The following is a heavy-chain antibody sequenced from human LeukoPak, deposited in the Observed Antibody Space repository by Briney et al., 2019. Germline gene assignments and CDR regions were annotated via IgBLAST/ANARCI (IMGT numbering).Heavy chain of an antibody. V-gene: IGHV4-38-2*02. Sequence: KASETLSLTCTVFGYSISSAYSWGCIRQPPGKGLEWIGSIYHNGNTYYNSSLKSRVTISVDTSENQFSLKLSSVTAADTAVYYCASYKTYYDSSGNPFDYWGQGTLVTVSS. CDR1: GYSISSAYS. CDR2: IYHNGNT. CDR3: ASYKTYYDSSGNPFDY. J-gene: IGHJ4*02. D-gene: IGHD3-22*01.